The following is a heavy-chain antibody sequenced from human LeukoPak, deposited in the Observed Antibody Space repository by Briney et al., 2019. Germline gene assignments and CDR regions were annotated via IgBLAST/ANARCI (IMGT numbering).Heavy chain of an antibody. CDR1: GYSLTSYW. D-gene: IGHD5-18*01. J-gene: IGHJ4*02. Sequence: GESLKISCKGSGYSLTSYWIGWVRQMPGKGLEWMGIIYPGDSDTRYSPSFQGQVTISADKSISTAYLQWSSLKASDTAMYYCARRGGVGYSYGPIDYWGQGTLVTVSS. CDR2: IYPGDSDT. CDR3: ARRGGVGYSYGPIDY. V-gene: IGHV5-51*03.